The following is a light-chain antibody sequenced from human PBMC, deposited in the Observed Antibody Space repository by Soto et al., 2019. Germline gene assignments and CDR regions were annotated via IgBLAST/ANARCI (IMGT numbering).Light chain of an antibody. Sequence: DIQMTQSPSSLSASVGDRVTITCQASQDIKNYLNWYQQKSGKAPKLLIYDACDLETGVPSRFSGSGSGTDFTFTINSLQPEDIATYYCQQYDNLPLTFGGGTKVDIK. V-gene: IGKV1-33*01. J-gene: IGKJ4*01. CDR1: QDIKNY. CDR3: QQYDNLPLT. CDR2: DAC.